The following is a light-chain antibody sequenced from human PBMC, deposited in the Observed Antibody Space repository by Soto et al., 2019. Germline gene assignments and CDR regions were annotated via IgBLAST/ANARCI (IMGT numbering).Light chain of an antibody. CDR3: ATWDDSLNGPV. J-gene: IGLJ2*01. CDR1: SPNIGSNA. CDR2: SND. Sequence: QSVLTQPPSVSGAPGETVTLSRSCSSPNIGSNAVNWYQQVPATAPKLLIYSNDQRPSGVPDRFSASKSGTSASLAISGLQSEDEADYSCATWDDSLNGPVFGGGTKLTVL. V-gene: IGLV1-44*01.